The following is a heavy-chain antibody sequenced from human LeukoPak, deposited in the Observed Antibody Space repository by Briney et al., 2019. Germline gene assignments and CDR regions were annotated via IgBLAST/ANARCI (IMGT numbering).Heavy chain of an antibody. Sequence: SGTLSLTCAVYGGSFSGYYWSWIRQPPGKGLEWIGEINHSGSTNYNPSLKSRATISVDTSKNQFSLKLSSVTAADTAVYYCARGTKYYDFWSGYLPPYFDYWGQGTLVTVSS. V-gene: IGHV4-34*01. CDR2: INHSGST. D-gene: IGHD3-3*01. J-gene: IGHJ4*02. CDR1: GGSFSGYY. CDR3: ARGTKYYDFWSGYLPPYFDY.